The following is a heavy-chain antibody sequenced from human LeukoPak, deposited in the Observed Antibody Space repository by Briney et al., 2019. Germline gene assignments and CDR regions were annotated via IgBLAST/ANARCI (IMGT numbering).Heavy chain of an antibody. CDR2: IYYSGST. D-gene: IGHD3-22*01. V-gene: IGHV4-59*08. CDR3: ASGVNHYYYDRSSRYFDL. J-gene: IGHJ2*01. CDR1: GGSISSYY. Sequence: SETLSLTCTVSGGSISSYYWSWIRQPPGKGLEWIGYIYYSGSTNYNPSLKSRVTISVDTSKNQFSLKLSSVTAADTAVYYCASGVNHYYYDRSSRYFDLWGRGTLVTVSS.